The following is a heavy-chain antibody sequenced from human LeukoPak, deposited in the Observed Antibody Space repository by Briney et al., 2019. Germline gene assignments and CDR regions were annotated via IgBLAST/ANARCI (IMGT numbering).Heavy chain of an antibody. V-gene: IGHV5-51*01. J-gene: IGHJ4*02. CDR3: ARRSSIPTRLFDF. CDR2: IYPGDPDA. D-gene: IGHD6-6*01. Sequence: GESLKISCKGSGYSFTSYWIVWVRQVPGKGLEWMGIIYPGDPDAKYGPSFQGQVTISADKSISTAYLQWSSLEASDTAMYYCARRSSIPTRLFDFWGQGTLVTVSS. CDR1: GYSFTSYW.